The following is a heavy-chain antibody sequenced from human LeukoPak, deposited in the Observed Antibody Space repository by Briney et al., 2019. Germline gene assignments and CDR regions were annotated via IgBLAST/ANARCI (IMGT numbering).Heavy chain of an antibody. D-gene: IGHD2-15*01. J-gene: IGHJ6*02. CDR2: IYYSGST. Sequence: PSETLSLTCTVSGGSISSYYWGWIRQPPGKGLEWIGYIYYSGSTNYNPSLKSRVTISVDTSKNQFSLKLSSVTAADTAVYYCARDVGPKGYYGMDVWGQGTTVTVSS. CDR3: ARDVGPKGYYGMDV. CDR1: GGSISSYY. V-gene: IGHV4-59*01.